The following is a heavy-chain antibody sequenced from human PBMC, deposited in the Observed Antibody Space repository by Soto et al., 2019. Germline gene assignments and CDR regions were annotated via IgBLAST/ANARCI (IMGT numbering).Heavy chain of an antibody. V-gene: IGHV4-34*01. CDR3: ARGWGRIFDY. Sequence: QVQLQQWGAGLLKPSETLSLTCAVYGGSFSGYYWNWIRQPPGKGLEWIGEINHSGSTNYNPSLKSRVTISVDTSKNQFSLKLSSVTAADTAVYYCARGWGRIFDYSGQGTLVTVSS. CDR2: INHSGST. J-gene: IGHJ4*02. CDR1: GGSFSGYY. D-gene: IGHD7-27*01.